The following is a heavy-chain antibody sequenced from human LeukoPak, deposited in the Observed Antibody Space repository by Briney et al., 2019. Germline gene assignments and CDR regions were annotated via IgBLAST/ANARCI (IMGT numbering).Heavy chain of an antibody. CDR1: GFTFSSYS. CDR2: ISSSSSYI. CDR3: ASQISGSFLRYGMDV. D-gene: IGHD1-26*01. J-gene: IGHJ6*02. Sequence: GGSLRLSCAASGFTFSSYSMNWVRQAPGKGLEWVSSISSSSSYIYYADSVKGRFTISRDNAKNSLYLQMNSLRAEDTAVYYCASQISGSFLRYGMDVWGQGTTVTVSS. V-gene: IGHV3-21*01.